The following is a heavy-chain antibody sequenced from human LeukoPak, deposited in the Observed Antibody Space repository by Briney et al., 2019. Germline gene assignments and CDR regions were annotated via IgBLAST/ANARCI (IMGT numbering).Heavy chain of an antibody. CDR2: IDHSGST. CDR3: ARGNRPYGEHEAFDI. Sequence: SETLSLTCAVYDESFSGYYCSWIRQPPRKGLEWVGEIDHSGSTNYNPSLQSRVTISVDTSKNQFSLKVSSVSAADTAVYYCARGNRPYGEHEAFDIWGHGTTVTVSP. D-gene: IGHD3-10*01. V-gene: IGHV4-34*01. CDR1: DESFSGYY. J-gene: IGHJ3*02.